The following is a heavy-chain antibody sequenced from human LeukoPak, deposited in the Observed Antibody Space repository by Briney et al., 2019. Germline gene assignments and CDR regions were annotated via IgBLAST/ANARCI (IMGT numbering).Heavy chain of an antibody. CDR2: ISYDGSNK. J-gene: IGHJ3*02. CDR3: ARNNSGDDRGAFDI. Sequence: GGSLGLSCAASGFTFSSYAMHWVRQAPGKGLEWVAVISYDGSNKYYADSVKGRFTISRDNSKNTLYLQMNSLRAEDTAVYYCARNNSGDDRGAFDIWGQGTMVTVSS. V-gene: IGHV3-30-3*01. D-gene: IGHD5-12*01. CDR1: GFTFSSYA.